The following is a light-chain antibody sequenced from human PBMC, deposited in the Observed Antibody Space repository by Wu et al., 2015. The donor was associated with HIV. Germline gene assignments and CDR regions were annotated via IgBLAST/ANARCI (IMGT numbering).Light chain of an antibody. CDR1: QSLNSY. Sequence: EIVLTQSPVALSLSPGERATLSCRASQSLNSYLAWYQQKPGQAPRLLIYDTSTRATGIPARFSGSGSGTGFTLTISSLEPEDFAVYYCQQRGTWPYSFGQGTKLEI. CDR3: QQRGTWPYS. J-gene: IGKJ2*03. V-gene: IGKV3-11*01. CDR2: DTS.